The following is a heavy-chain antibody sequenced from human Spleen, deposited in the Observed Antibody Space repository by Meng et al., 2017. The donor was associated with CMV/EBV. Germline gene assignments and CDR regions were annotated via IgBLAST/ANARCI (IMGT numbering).Heavy chain of an antibody. D-gene: IGHD5-12*01. J-gene: IGHJ6*02. CDR1: KFIFSTYG. CDR2: IYSGGSTT. Sequence: GGSLRLSCAASKFIFSTYGMQWVRQAPGKGLEWVSLIYSGGSTTYYADSVKGRFTISRDNSKNTLNLQMTSLRAGDTAVYYCAKAWGYSGYEYYYGMDVWGQGTTVTVSS. CDR3: AKAWGYSGYEYYYGMDV. V-gene: IGHV3-23*03.